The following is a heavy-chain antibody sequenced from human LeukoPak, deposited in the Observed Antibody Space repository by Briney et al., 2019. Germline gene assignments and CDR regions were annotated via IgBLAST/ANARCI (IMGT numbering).Heavy chain of an antibody. J-gene: IGHJ5*02. V-gene: IGHV4-4*09. D-gene: IGHD2-2*01. CDR2: IYTSGST. CDR3: ARERYCSSTSCPRGGIWFDP. Sequence: KPSETLSLTCTVSGGSISSYYWSWIRQPPGKGLEWIGYIYTSGSTNYNPSLKSRVTISVDTSKNQFSLKLSSVTAADTAVYYCARERYCSSTSCPRGGIWFDPWGQGTLVTVSS. CDR1: GGSISSYY.